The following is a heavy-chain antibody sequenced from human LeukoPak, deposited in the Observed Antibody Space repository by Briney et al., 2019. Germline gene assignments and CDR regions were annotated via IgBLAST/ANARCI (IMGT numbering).Heavy chain of an antibody. CDR1: GFTFSSYS. V-gene: IGHV3-21*01. J-gene: IGHJ3*02. Sequence: PGGSLRLSCAASGFTFSSYSMNWVRQAPGKGLEWVSSISSSSSYIYYADSVKGRFTISRDNAKNSLYLQMNSLRAEDTAVYYCVGGRPGITMIVVVTDAFDIWGQGTMVTVSS. CDR2: ISSSSSYI. CDR3: VGGRPGITMIVVVTDAFDI. D-gene: IGHD3-22*01.